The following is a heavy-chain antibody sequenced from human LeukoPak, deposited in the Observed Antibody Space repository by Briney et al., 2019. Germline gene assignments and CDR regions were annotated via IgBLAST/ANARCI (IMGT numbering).Heavy chain of an antibody. CDR2: INQDGNDK. D-gene: IGHD2-21*02. V-gene: IGHV3-7*03. CDR1: GFTFSTYW. Sequence: GGSLRLSCAASGFTFSTYWMNWVRQAPGKGLEWLANINQDGNDKYYVDSVRGRFTISRDNAKRSLYLQMSSLRAEDTAVYFCTSGDCVDYWGQGTLVTVSS. CDR3: TSGDCVDY. J-gene: IGHJ4*02.